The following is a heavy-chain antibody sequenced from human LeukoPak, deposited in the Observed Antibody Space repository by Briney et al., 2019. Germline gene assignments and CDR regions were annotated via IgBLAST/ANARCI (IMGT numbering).Heavy chain of an antibody. D-gene: IGHD2-2*01. CDR1: GGSISGSTYY. CDR3: AKHEGCSTTSCTGDWFDP. V-gene: IGHV4-39*01. J-gene: IGHJ5*02. CDR2: VYYSGSA. Sequence: SETLSLTCTVSGGSISGSTYYWGWIRQPPGKGLECIGSVYYSGSAYYNPSLKSRGTISVDTSKNQFSLKLSSVTAADTAVYYCAKHEGCSTTSCTGDWFDPLGQGTLVTVSS.